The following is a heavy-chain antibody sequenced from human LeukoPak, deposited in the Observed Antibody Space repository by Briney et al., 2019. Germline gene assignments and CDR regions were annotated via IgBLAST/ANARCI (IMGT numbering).Heavy chain of an antibody. D-gene: IGHD3-16*02. CDR2: INQDGSEN. Sequence: GGSLRLSCGASGFTFSSHWMSWVRQAPGKGLEWVGNINQDGSENNSVDSVKGRLTMSRDNAKNSLYLQMNSLRADGTAVYYCARIVGSYGTYRYDYWGQGILVTVSS. CDR1: GFTFSSHW. V-gene: IGHV3-7*01. J-gene: IGHJ4*02. CDR3: ARIVGSYGTYRYDY.